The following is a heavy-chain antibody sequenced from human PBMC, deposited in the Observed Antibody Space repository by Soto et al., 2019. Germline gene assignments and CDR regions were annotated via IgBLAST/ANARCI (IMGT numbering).Heavy chain of an antibody. Sequence: ASVKVSCKVSGYTLTELSMHWVRQAPGKGLEWMGGFDPEDGETIYARKFQGRVTMTEDTSTDTAYMELSSLRSEDTAVYYCATVDRSGWTGKNYFDYGGQGTLVKVSS. D-gene: IGHD6-19*01. V-gene: IGHV1-24*01. CDR1: GYTLTELS. J-gene: IGHJ4*02. CDR2: FDPEDGET. CDR3: ATVDRSGWTGKNYFDY.